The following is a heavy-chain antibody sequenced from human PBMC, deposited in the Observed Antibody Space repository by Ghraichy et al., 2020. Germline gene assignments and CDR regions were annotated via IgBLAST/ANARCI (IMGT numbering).Heavy chain of an antibody. D-gene: IGHD4-17*01. CDR3: ARDPYGDYKYGGTDY. CDR2: IKSDGSDR. CDR1: GFNFARHW. V-gene: IGHV3-7*01. J-gene: IGHJ4*02. Sequence: GGSPRLSCAASGFNFARHWMSWVRQVPGKGLEWVASIKSDGSDRFYVDSVKGRFTISRDNAENSVSLEMTSLRGEDTAVYYCARDPYGDYKYGGTDYWGRGTLVSVSS.